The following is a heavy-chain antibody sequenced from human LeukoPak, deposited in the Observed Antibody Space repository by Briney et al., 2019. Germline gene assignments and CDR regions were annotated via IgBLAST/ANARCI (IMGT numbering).Heavy chain of an antibody. CDR2: ISGGGDNT. V-gene: IGHV3-23*01. J-gene: IGHJ4*02. CDR1: GFTFSSYA. D-gene: IGHD3-22*01. CDR3: AKVRGYYYDSSDDY. Sequence: PGGSLRLSCVASGFTFSSYAMTWVRQAPGKGLNWVSAISGGGDNTHYADSVKGRFTISRDNSKNTLYLQMNSLRAEDTAVYYCAKVRGYYYDSSDDYWGQGTLVTVSS.